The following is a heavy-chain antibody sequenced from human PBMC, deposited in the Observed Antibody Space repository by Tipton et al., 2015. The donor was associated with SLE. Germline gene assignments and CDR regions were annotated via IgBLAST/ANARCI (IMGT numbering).Heavy chain of an antibody. J-gene: IGHJ3*02. V-gene: IGHV4-38-2*02. Sequence: TLSLTCAVSGYSISSGYYWGWIRQPPGKGLEWIGSIYHSGSTYYNPSLKSRVTISVDTSKNQFSLKLSSVTAADTAVYYCARDGGVDYGDYNAFDIWGQGTMVTVSS. CDR1: GYSISSGYY. CDR2: IYHSGST. CDR3: ARDGGVDYGDYNAFDI. D-gene: IGHD4-17*01.